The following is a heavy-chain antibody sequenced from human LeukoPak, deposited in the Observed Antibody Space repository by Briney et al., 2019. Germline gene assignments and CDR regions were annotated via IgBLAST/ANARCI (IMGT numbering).Heavy chain of an antibody. D-gene: IGHD2-2*01. CDR2: IYSGGST. J-gene: IGHJ4*02. V-gene: IGHV3-53*01. CDR3: AREGPYALDY. CDR1: GFTFSSYG. Sequence: PGGSLRLSCAASGFTFSSYGMHWVRQAPGKGLEWVSVIYSGGSTYYADSVKGRFTISRDNSKNTLYFQMNSLRAEDTAVYYCAREGPYALDYWGQGTLVTVSS.